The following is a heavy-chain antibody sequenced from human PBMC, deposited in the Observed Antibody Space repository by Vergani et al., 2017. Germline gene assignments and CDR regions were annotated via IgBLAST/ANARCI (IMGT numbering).Heavy chain of an antibody. J-gene: IGHJ4*02. D-gene: IGHD6-13*01. Sequence: EVQLVESGGGLVQPGGSLRLSCAASGFTFSDHYMDWVRQAPGKGLEWVGRTRNKANSYTTEYAASVKGRFTISRDDSKNSPYLQMNSLKTEDTAVYYLARGGGGAAAGLLDYWGQGTLVTVSS. CDR2: TRNKANSYTT. V-gene: IGHV3-72*01. CDR1: GFTFSDHY. CDR3: ARGGGGAAAGLLDY.